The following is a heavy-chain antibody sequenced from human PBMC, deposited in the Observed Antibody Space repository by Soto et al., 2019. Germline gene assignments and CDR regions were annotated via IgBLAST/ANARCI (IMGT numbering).Heavy chain of an antibody. Sequence: XGSRRLSGLGCGYIWSNNGMNGVRQNPGKRLERLAFMSYDGSDTFYADSVKGRFTISRENSKNTLFLHMSNLRAEDTAMYYCTIVRVADSALDTWGQGTLVTV. J-gene: IGHJ5*02. V-gene: IGHV3-30*02. CDR2: MSYDGSDT. CDR3: TIVRVADSALDT. CDR1: GYIWSNNG. D-gene: IGHD3-10*02.